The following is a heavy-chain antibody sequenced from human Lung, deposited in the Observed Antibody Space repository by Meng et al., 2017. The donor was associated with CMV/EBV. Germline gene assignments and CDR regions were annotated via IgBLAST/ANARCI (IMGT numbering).Heavy chain of an antibody. D-gene: IGHD3-3*01. CDR3: ARVSGYYYYGMDV. CDR2: IYYSGST. V-gene: IGHV4-59*01. Sequence: GSLRLXXTASGGTISSYYLSWIRQPPGKGLEWIGYIYYSGSTNYNPSLKSRVTISVDTSKNQFSLKLSSVTAADTAVYYCARVSGYYYYGMDVWGQGTTVTVSS. CDR1: GGTISSYY. J-gene: IGHJ6*02.